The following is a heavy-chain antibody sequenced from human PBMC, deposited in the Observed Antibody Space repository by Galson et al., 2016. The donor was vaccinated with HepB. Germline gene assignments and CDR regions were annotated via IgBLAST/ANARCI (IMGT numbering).Heavy chain of an antibody. CDR3: VSLLAGGSGRGY. CDR1: GGSITSDSH. J-gene: IGHJ4*02. D-gene: IGHD3-10*01. CDR2: INYSGST. V-gene: IGHV4-30-4*01. Sequence: TLSLTCTVPGGSITSDSHWNWVRQPPGKGLEWIGVINYSGSTYYDPSLKGRLSLSLDTSKNQFSLKLTSVTAADTAVYHCVSLLAGGSGRGYWGQGTLVTVSS.